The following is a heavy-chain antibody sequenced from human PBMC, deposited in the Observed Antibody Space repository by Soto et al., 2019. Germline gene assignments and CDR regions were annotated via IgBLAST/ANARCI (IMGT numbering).Heavy chain of an antibody. J-gene: IGHJ4*02. CDR2: IYYSGMT. CDR1: GGSVSSTNHY. CDR3: ARHGYYYDSTGYYYFV. D-gene: IGHD3-22*01. Sequence: SETLSLTCTVSGGSVSSTNHYWGWIRQPPGKGLEWIGDIYYSGMTRYNPSLKSRVTIFVDTSMNQFSLKLSSVTAADTAVYFCARHGYYYDSTGYYYFVWGQGTLVTVSS. V-gene: IGHV4-39*01.